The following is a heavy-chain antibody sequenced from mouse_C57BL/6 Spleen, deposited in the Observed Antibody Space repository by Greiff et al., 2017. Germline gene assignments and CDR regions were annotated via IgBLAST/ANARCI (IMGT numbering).Heavy chain of an antibody. CDR3: VRGSNYEAMDY. CDR1: GFSFNTYA. D-gene: IGHD2-5*01. J-gene: IGHJ4*01. CDR2: IRSKSNNYAT. V-gene: IGHV10-1*01. Sequence: EVQLVESGGGLVQPKGSLKLSCAASGFSFNTYAMNWVRQAPGKGLEWVARIRSKSNNYATYYADSVKDRFTISRDDSESMLYLQMNNLKTEDTAMYYCVRGSNYEAMDYWGQGTSVTVSS.